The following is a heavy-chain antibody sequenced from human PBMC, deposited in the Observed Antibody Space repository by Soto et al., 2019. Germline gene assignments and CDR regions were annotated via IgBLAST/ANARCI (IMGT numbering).Heavy chain of an antibody. V-gene: IGHV4-39*01. CDR1: GVSXSSSSYY. CDR2: IYYSGST. CDR3: ARPRPYGSGSYYFDP. D-gene: IGHD3-10*01. J-gene: IGHJ5*02. Sequence: SETLSLTCTVSGVSXSSSSYYWGWIRQPPGKGLEWIGSIYYSGSTYYNPSLKSRVTISVDTSKNQFSLKLSSVTAADTAVYYCARPRPYGSGSYYFDPWGEGSLVTVSS.